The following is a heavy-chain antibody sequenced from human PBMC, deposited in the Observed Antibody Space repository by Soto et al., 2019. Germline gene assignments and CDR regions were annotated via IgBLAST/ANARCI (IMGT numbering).Heavy chain of an antibody. CDR1: GYTFTNYA. D-gene: IGHD2-2*01. V-gene: IGHV1-3*05. J-gene: IGHJ6*02. Sequence: QVQLVQSGAEEKKPGASVKVSCKASGYTFTNYAIHWVRQAPGQRLEWMGWINAGNANTKYSRKFQGRVTITRDTIANTVYMVLNRLRSYDSAVSYCARSCISTSFSSYGFDVWGQGTTVTVS. CDR2: INAGNANT. CDR3: ARSCISTSFSSYGFDV.